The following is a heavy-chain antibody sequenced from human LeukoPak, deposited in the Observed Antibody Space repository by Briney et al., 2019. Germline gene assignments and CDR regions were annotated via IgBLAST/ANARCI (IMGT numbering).Heavy chain of an antibody. Sequence: PGGSLRLSCAASGFTFDDYAMHWVRQAPGKGLEWVSGISWNSGSIGYADSVKGRFTISRDNAKNSLYLQMNSLRAGDTAVYYCAREKASTTGTTDYDYWGQGTLVTVSS. CDR1: GFTFDDYA. J-gene: IGHJ4*02. CDR3: AREKASTTGTTDYDY. CDR2: ISWNSGSI. D-gene: IGHD1-1*01. V-gene: IGHV3-9*01.